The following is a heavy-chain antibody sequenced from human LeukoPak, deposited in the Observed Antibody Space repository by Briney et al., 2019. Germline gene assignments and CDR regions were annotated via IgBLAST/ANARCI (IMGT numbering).Heavy chain of an antibody. Sequence: PSETLSLTCTVSGGSISSGGYYWSWIRQHPGKGLEWIGYIYYSGSTYYNPSLKSRVTISVDTSKNQFSLKLSSVTAADTAVYYCARMDSSGWYDYWGQGTLVTVSS. J-gene: IGHJ4*02. CDR1: GGSISSGGYY. CDR2: IYYSGST. CDR3: ARMDSSGWYDY. V-gene: IGHV4-31*03. D-gene: IGHD6-19*01.